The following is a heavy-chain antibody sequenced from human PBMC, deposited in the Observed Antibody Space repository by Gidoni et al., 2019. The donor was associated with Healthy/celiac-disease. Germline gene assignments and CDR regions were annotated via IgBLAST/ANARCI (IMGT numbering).Heavy chain of an antibody. CDR3: ARERVVVAARAASYYGMDV. Sequence: QVQLVQSGAEVKKPGASVKVSCKASGYTFTSSYMHWVRQAPGQGLEWMGIINPSGGSTSYAQKVQGRVTMTRDTSTSTVYMELSSLRSEDTAVYYCARERVVVAARAASYYGMDVWGQGTTVTVSS. CDR2: INPSGGST. V-gene: IGHV1-46*04. J-gene: IGHJ6*02. CDR1: GYTFTSSY. D-gene: IGHD2-15*01.